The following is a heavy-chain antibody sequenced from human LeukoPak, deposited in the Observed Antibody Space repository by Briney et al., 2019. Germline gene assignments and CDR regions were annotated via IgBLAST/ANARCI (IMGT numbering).Heavy chain of an antibody. D-gene: IGHD2-2*01. CDR2: ISYDGSNK. Sequence: GGSLRLSCAASGFTFSSYAMHWVRQAPGKGLEWVAVISYDGSNKYYADSVKGRFTISRDNSKNTLYLQMNSLRAEDTAVYYCARGGDTVVVPAGALGDYWGQGTLVTVSS. CDR3: ARGGDTVVVPAGALGDY. CDR1: GFTFSSYA. J-gene: IGHJ4*02. V-gene: IGHV3-30*04.